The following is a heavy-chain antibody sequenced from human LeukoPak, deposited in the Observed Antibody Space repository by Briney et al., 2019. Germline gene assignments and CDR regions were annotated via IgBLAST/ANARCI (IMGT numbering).Heavy chain of an antibody. Sequence: GGSLRLSCAASGFTFSSYWMSWVRQAPGKGLEWVANIKQDGSEKYYVDSVKGRFTISRDNAKNSLYLQTNSLRAEDTAVYYCAGEKVDFTTDAFDIWGQGTMVTVSS. CDR2: IKQDGSEK. J-gene: IGHJ3*02. V-gene: IGHV3-7*01. D-gene: IGHD3/OR15-3a*01. CDR3: AGEKVDFTTDAFDI. CDR1: GFTFSSYW.